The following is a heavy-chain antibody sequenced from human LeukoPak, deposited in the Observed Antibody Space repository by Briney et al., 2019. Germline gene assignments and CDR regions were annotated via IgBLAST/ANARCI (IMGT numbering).Heavy chain of an antibody. CDR2: ISHSGANT. J-gene: IGHJ4*02. Sequence: PGGSLRLSCAASGFTFSSYAMHWVRQAPGKGLEWVSLISHSGANTFYADSVKGRFSVSRDNSKNTMYLQMNSLRAEDTAVYYCAKDIEASIWGQGTLVAVSS. CDR1: GFTFSSYA. CDR3: AKDIEASI. V-gene: IGHV3-23*01. D-gene: IGHD2-15*01.